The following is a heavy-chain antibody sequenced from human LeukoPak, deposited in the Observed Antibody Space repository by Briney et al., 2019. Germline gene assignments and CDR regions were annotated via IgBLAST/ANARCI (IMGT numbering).Heavy chain of an antibody. CDR1: GGSFSGYY. D-gene: IGHD3-9*01. J-gene: IGHJ4*02. V-gene: IGHV4-34*01. CDR2: INHSGST. CDR3: ARVGDILTGYPLGYFDY. Sequence: SETLSLTCAVYGGSFSGYYWSWIRRPPGKGLEWIGEINHSGSTNYNPSLKSRVTISVDTSKNQFSLKLSSVTAADTAVYYCARVGDILTGYPLGYFDYWGQGTLVTVSS.